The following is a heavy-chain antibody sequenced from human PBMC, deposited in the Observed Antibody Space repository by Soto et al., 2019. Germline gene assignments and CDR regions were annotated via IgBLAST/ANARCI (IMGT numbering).Heavy chain of an antibody. CDR3: VSYRDYNGNLSSSAF. D-gene: IGHD1-7*01. CDR1: GFTFNDYY. J-gene: IGHJ4*02. Sequence: QVQLVESGGGLVKPGESLRLSCAASGFTFNDYYMTWVRQAPGKGLEWFSYISSSGSTTYNADSVRGRFSISRDNAQKSLYLQMNGLRAEDTAVYYCVSYRDYNGNLSSSAFWGQGTLVTVSA. CDR2: ISSSGSTT. V-gene: IGHV3-11*01.